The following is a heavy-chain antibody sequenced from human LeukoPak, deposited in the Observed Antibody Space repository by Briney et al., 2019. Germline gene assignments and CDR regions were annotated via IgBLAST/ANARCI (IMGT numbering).Heavy chain of an antibody. CDR3: ARDTVAVAGYFDL. Sequence: KPSETLSLTCTVSGGSISRYYWSWIRQPAGKGLEWIGRIYTSGSTNYNPSLKSRVTMSVDTSKNQFSLKLSSATAADTAVYYCARDTVAVAGYFDLWGRGTLVTVSS. V-gene: IGHV4-4*07. CDR2: IYTSGST. D-gene: IGHD6-19*01. CDR1: GGSISRYY. J-gene: IGHJ2*01.